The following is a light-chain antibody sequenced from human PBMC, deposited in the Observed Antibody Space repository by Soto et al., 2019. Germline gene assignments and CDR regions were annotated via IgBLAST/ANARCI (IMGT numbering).Light chain of an antibody. V-gene: IGLV1-51*01. CDR2: DNN. CDR3: GTWDSGLTVVV. J-gene: IGLJ3*02. CDR1: NSNIGKNY. Sequence: QSVLTQPPSVSAAPGQKVTIYCSGSNSNIGKNYVSWYQQLPGTAPKLLIYDNNQRPSGIPDRFSGSKSDTSATLGITGLQTGDEADYYCGTWDSGLTVVVFGGGTKLTVL.